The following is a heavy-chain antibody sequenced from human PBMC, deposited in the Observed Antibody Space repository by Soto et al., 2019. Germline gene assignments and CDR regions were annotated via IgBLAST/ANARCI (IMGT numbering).Heavy chain of an antibody. V-gene: IGHV3-30*18. J-gene: IGHJ4*02. Sequence: VQLVESGGGVVQPGRSLRLSCAASGFTFSDYAMHWVRQAPGKGLEWVAVVSHDGRNTHYADSVKGRFTISRDSSKNTVSLEMTSLRAADTAVYYWAKGGRQWLVTSDFNYWGQGDLVTVSS. D-gene: IGHD6-19*01. CDR3: AKGGRQWLVTSDFNY. CDR1: GFTFSDYA. CDR2: VSHDGRNT.